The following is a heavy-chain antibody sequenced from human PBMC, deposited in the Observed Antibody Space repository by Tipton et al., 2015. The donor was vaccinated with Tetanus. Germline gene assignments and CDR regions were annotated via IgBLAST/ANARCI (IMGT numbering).Heavy chain of an antibody. CDR1: GGSFSGHY. CDR2: IYYSGST. V-gene: IGHV4-31*11. J-gene: IGHJ4*02. CDR3: ARGGLTPYEKDY. D-gene: IGHD3-3*01. Sequence: TLSLTCAVYGGSFSGHYWSWIRQHPGKGLEWIGYIYYSGSTYYNPSLKSRVTISVDTSKNQFSLKLSSVTAADTAVYYCARGGLTPYEKDYWGQGTLVTVSS.